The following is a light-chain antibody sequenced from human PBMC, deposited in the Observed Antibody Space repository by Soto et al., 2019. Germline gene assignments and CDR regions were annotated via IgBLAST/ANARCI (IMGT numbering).Light chain of an antibody. Sequence: QSVLTQTPSASGTPGQRVIISCSGSSSNIGSNYAYWYQQLPGTAPKLLISRDNERPSGVPDRFSGSKSGTSGSLAISGLRSEDEADYYCAAWDDSLSSPVFGGGTKVTVL. CDR2: RDN. J-gene: IGLJ2*01. CDR1: SSNIGSNY. V-gene: IGLV1-47*01. CDR3: AAWDDSLSSPV.